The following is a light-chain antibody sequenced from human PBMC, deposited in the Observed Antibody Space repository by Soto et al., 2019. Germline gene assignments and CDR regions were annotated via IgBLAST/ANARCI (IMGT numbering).Light chain of an antibody. CDR3: ISYAGSNDLV. J-gene: IGLJ3*02. CDR1: NSDVVTYNY. V-gene: IGLV2-8*01. Sequence: QSALAQPTSASGSPGPSVTITCTGTNSDVVTYNYVSWYQHHTGKATKFLIYEVSRRPFGVPARFSGSKSGNTASLTVSGLQAEDEADYYCISYAGSNDLVFGGGTDVTVL. CDR2: EVS.